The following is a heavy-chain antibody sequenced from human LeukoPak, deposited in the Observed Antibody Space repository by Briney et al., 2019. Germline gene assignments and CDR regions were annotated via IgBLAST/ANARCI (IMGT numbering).Heavy chain of an antibody. V-gene: IGHV3-23*01. CDR2: ISGSGGRT. D-gene: IGHD3-10*01. J-gene: IGHJ6*03. CDR3: AKAGRGGAITMVRGVKGDYYYMDV. CDR1: GFTFSNYG. Sequence: GGSLRLSCAVSGFTFSNYGMSWVRQAPGKGLEWVSGISGSGGRTYYADSVKGRFTISRDNSKNTLYLQMNSLRAEDTAVYYCAKAGRGGAITMVRGVKGDYYYMDVWGNGTTVTISS.